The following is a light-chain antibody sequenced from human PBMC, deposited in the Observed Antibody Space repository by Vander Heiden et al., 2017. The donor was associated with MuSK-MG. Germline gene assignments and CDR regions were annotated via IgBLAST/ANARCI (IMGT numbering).Light chain of an antibody. CDR2: GAS. J-gene: IGKJ5*01. CDR3: QQCDNWPPII. V-gene: IGKV3D-15*01. CDR1: QSIGTN. Sequence: EIVMTQSPATLSVSPGERATLSCRASQSIGTNLAWYQQKHGQAPRLLIFGASTRATGIPARFSGSGSGTEFTLTISSLQSEDFAVYYCQQCDNWPPIIFGQGTRLEIK.